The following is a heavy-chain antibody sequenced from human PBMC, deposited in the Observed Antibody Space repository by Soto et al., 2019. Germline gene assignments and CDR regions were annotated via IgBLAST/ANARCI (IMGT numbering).Heavy chain of an antibody. CDR1: GFTFNTYG. J-gene: IGHJ6*03. V-gene: IGHV3-33*08. CDR3: ARDGEWLVEDYYYYMDV. D-gene: IGHD6-19*01. CDR2: IWYDGSNK. Sequence: GGSLRLSCTTSGFTFNTYGMYWVRQAPGKGLEWVAIIWYDGSNKYYGDSVKGRFTISRDNSKNTLYLQMNSLRAEDTALYYWARDGEWLVEDYYYYMDVWGKGTTVTVSS.